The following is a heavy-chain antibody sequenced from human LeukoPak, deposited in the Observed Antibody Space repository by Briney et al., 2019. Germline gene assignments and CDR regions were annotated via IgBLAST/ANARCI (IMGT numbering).Heavy chain of an antibody. D-gene: IGHD3-22*01. CDR1: GGSISSYY. J-gene: IGHJ4*02. CDR3: ARDRPYYYDSSGYDTLYYFDY. V-gene: IGHV4-59*01. Sequence: SETLSLTCTVSGGSISSYYWSWIRQPPGKGLEWIGYIYYSGSTNYNPSLKSRVTISVDTSKNQFSLKLSSVTAADTAVYYCARDRPYYYDSSGYDTLYYFDYWGQGTLVTVSS. CDR2: IYYSGST.